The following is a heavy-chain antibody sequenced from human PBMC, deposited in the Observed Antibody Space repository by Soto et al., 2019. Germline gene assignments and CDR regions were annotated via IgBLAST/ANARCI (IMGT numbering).Heavy chain of an antibody. CDR1: GGSIISYY. CDR2: IYYSGST. V-gene: IGHV4-59*01. D-gene: IGHD3-9*01. J-gene: IGHJ4*02. Sequence: SETLSLTCTVSGGSIISYYWSWIRQPTGKGLEWIGYIYYSGSTNYNPSLKSRVTISVDTSKNQFSLKLSSVTAADTAVYYCARARYYDILTDYYHFDYWGQGTLVTVSS. CDR3: ARARYYDILTDYYHFDY.